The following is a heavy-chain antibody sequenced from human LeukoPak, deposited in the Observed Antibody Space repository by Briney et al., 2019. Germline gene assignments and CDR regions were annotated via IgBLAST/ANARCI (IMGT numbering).Heavy chain of an antibody. D-gene: IGHD4/OR15-4a*01. V-gene: IGHV3-74*03. CDR2: LNSDETSA. Sequence: GGSLRLSCVISGSSFRNYWMHWVRQAPGRGLVWVSRLNSDETSATYADSVKGRFTISRDTAKNTLYLDMNSLRVEDTAVYYCARAPPTFLTHRSDPWGQGTLVTVSS. CDR3: ARAPPTFLTHRSDP. CDR1: GSSFRNYW. J-gene: IGHJ5*02.